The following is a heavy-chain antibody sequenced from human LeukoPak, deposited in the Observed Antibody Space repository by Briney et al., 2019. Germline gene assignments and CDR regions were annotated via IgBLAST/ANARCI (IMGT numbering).Heavy chain of an antibody. CDR2: ISSSGSTI. J-gene: IGHJ6*02. Sequence: GGSLRLSCAASGFTFSSYWMSWVRQAPGKGLEWVSYISSSGSTIYYADSVKGRFTISRDNAKNSLYLQMNSLRAEDTAVYYCARDAITVTSTSYYYYGMDVWGQGTTVTVSS. CDR3: ARDAITVTSTSYYYYGMDV. D-gene: IGHD4-11*01. V-gene: IGHV3-48*04. CDR1: GFTFSSYW.